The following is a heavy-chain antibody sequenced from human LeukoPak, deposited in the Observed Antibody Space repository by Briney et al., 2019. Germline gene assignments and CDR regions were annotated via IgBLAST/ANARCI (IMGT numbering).Heavy chain of an antibody. CDR3: ARDSATIRGFDY. V-gene: IGHV3-48*03. J-gene: IGHJ4*02. D-gene: IGHD5-24*01. CDR1: GFTFSSYE. Sequence: GGALRHSCAASGFTFSSYEMNWVRQAPGKGLGWVSYISSSGSTIYYADSVKGRFTISRDNAKNSLYLQMNSLRAEDTAVYYCARDSATIRGFDYWGQGTLVTVSS. CDR2: ISSSGSTI.